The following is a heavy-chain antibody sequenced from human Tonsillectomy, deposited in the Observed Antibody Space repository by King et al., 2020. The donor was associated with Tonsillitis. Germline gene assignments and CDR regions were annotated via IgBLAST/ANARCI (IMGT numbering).Heavy chain of an antibody. D-gene: IGHD1-26*01. CDR2: IRQDGNEK. CDR1: GSTFSNYW. CDR3: AKDVLGGYFEN. Sequence: VQLVESGGGLVQPGGSLRLSCAASGSTFSNYWMAWLRQAPENGLEFVANIRQDGNEKNHDDSVKGGFTISRENAKNSLYLQMNSLRAEDTAVYFCAKDVLGGYFENWGQGTLVTVSS. V-gene: IGHV3-7*01. J-gene: IGHJ4*02.